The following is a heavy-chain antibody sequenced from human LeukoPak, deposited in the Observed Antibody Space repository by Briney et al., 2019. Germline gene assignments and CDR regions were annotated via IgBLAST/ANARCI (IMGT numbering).Heavy chain of an antibody. Sequence: SETLSPTCTVSGGSISSYYWSWIRQPAGKGLEWIGRIYTSGSTNYNPSLKSRVTMSVDTSKNQFSLKLSSVTAADTAVYYCARDRQLTERGSRLDYWGQGTLVTVSS. CDR1: GGSISSYY. J-gene: IGHJ4*02. V-gene: IGHV4-4*07. CDR2: IYTSGST. CDR3: ARDRQLTERGSRLDY. D-gene: IGHD2-2*01.